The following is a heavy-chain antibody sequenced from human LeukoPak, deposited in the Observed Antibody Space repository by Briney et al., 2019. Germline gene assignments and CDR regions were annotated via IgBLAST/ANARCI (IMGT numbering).Heavy chain of an antibody. D-gene: IGHD1/OR15-1a*01. CDR1: GGSISSYY. Sequence: NPSETLSLTCTVSGGSISSYYWSWIRQPPGKGLEWIGYIYYSGSTYYNPSLKSRVTMSVDTSKNQFSPNLSSVTAADTAVYYCARGVFETRYDYWGQGTLVTVSS. CDR3: ARGVFETRYDY. CDR2: IYYSGST. J-gene: IGHJ4*02. V-gene: IGHV4-59*08.